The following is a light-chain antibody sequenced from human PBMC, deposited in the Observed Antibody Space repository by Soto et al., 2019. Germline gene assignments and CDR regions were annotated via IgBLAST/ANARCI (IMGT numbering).Light chain of an antibody. CDR3: QNYNSYSEA. Sequence: DIQITQSPSSLARAVCGSVTITCRASQTISSWLAWYQQKPGKAPKLLIYKASTLKSGVPSRFSGSGSGTEFTLTMSSLQPEDFATYYCQNYNSYSEACGEGTKVDIK. CDR1: QTISSW. CDR2: KAS. V-gene: IGKV1-5*03. J-gene: IGKJ1*01.